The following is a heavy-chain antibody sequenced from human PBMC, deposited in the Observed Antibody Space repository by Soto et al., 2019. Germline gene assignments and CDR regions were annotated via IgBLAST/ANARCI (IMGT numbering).Heavy chain of an antibody. CDR3: AREVTRGWFDP. CDR1: GFTFSSYS. J-gene: IGHJ5*02. D-gene: IGHD3-10*01. V-gene: IGHV3-21*01. CDR2: ISSSSSYI. Sequence: GGSLRLSCAASGFTFSSYSMNWVRQAPGKGLEWVSSISSSSSYIYYADSVKGRFTISRDNAKNSLYLQMNSLRAEDTAVYYCAREVTRGWFDPWGQGTRVTVSS.